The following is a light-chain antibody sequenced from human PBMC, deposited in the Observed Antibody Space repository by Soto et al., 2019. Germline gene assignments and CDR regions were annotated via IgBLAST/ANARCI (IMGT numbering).Light chain of an antibody. CDR3: QQYNEWPYA. V-gene: IGKV3-15*01. J-gene: IGKJ2*01. CDR1: QSVSSN. CDR2: GAS. Sequence: EIVMTQSPAILSVSPGERATLSCRASQSVSSNLAWYQQKPGQAPRLLIYGASTRATGIPARFSGSGSGTEFTLTISSLQSEDLAVYYCQQYNEWPYAFGQGTKLEIK.